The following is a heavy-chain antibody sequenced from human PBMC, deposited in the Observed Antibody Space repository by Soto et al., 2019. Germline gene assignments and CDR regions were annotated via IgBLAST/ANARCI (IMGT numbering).Heavy chain of an antibody. D-gene: IGHD2-15*01. CDR2: IMWNDDN. V-gene: IGHV2-5*01. Sequence: SGPTLVNPTQTLTLTCTFSGFSLSSRGVGVGWVRQPPGKALEWLALIMWNDDNHYSPSLKSRLTITKDTSKNQVVLTMTNMDPVDTATFYCAHYLSGYYSVAGSSCAFDIGGQGQWSPSPQ. J-gene: IGHJ3*02. CDR1: GFSLSSRGVG. CDR3: AHYLSGYYSVAGSSCAFDI.